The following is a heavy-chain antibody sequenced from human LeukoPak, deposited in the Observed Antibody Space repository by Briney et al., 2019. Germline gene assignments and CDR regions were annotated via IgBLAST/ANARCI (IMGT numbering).Heavy chain of an antibody. J-gene: IGHJ3*02. V-gene: IGHV1-18*01. CDR2: ISAYNGNT. D-gene: IGHD3-22*01. CDR1: GYTFTNFG. CDR3: ARAYYYDSNGYNSDVFDI. Sequence: ASVKVSCKTSGYTFTNFGITWVRQAPGQGLEWMGWISAYNGNTNYAQKLQDRVTMTTDTSTSTAYMELRSLRSDDTAVYYCARAYYYDSNGYNSDVFDIWGQGTMVTVSS.